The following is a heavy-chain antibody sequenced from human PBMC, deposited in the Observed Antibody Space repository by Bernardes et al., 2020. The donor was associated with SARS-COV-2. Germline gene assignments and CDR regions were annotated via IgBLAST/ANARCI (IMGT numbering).Heavy chain of an antibody. J-gene: IGHJ4*02. CDR3: ARGGSRATWIQLWFSPPFDY. V-gene: IGHV4-39*01. D-gene: IGHD5-18*01. CDR1: GGSISSSSYY. CDR2: IYYSGST. Sequence: SETLSLTCTVSGGSISSSSYYWGWIRQPPGKGLEWIGSIYYSGSTYYNPSLKCRVTISVDTSKNQFSLKLSSVTAADTAVYYCARGGSRATWIQLWFSPPFDYWGQGTLVTVSS.